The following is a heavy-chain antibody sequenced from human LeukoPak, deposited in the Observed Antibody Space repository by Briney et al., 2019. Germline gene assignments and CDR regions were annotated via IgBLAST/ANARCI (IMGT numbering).Heavy chain of an antibody. J-gene: IGHJ4*02. D-gene: IGHD3-9*01. CDR1: GFTFSRYE. CDR2: ISSSGSTI. CDR3: ARTLRYFDWLPDITDY. Sequence: PGGSLRLSCAASGFTFSRYEMNWVRQAPGKGLEWVSYISSSGSTIYYADSVKGRFTISRDNAKNSLYLQMNSLRAEDTAVYYCARTLRYFDWLPDITDYWGQGTLVTVSS. V-gene: IGHV3-48*03.